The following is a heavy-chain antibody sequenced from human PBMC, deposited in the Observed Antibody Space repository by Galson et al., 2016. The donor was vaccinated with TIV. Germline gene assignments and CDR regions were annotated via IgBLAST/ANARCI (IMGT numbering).Heavy chain of an antibody. Sequence: SLRLSCAGSGFTLSDYVLNWVRQAPGKGLQWVAFISSDGSRKYVADSVKGRFTISRDNSENTLYLQMSNLRPDDTAAYFCAKENDFDSWGQGTLVTFSS. CDR1: GFTLSDYV. CDR3: AKENDFDS. V-gene: IGHV3-30*04. CDR2: ISSDGSRK. D-gene: IGHD3-16*01. J-gene: IGHJ5*01.